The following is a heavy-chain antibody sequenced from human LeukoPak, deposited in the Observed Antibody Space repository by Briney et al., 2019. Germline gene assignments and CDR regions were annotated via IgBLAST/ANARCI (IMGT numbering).Heavy chain of an antibody. V-gene: IGHV1-8*01. CDR1: GYTFTSYD. D-gene: IGHD3-22*01. CDR3: ASTGPDSSGYPFNY. J-gene: IGHJ4*02. Sequence: ASVKVSCKASGYTFTSYDINWVRQATGQRLEWMVWMNPNSGNTGYAQKFQGGVTMTRNTSISTAYMELSSLRSEDTAVYYCASTGPDSSGYPFNYGGQGTLVTVSS. CDR2: MNPNSGNT.